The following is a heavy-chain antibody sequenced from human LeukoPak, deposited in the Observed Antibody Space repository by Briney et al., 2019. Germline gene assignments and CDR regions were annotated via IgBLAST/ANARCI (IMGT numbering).Heavy chain of an antibody. Sequence: ASVKASCKASGYTSTSYGISWVRQAPGQGLEWMGWISAYNGNTNYAQKLQDRVTMTTDTSTSTAYMELRSLRSDDTAVYYCASPAHYYDSREMGYWGQGTLVTVSS. CDR3: ASPAHYYDSREMGY. V-gene: IGHV1-18*01. D-gene: IGHD3-22*01. CDR2: ISAYNGNT. J-gene: IGHJ4*02. CDR1: GYTSTSYG.